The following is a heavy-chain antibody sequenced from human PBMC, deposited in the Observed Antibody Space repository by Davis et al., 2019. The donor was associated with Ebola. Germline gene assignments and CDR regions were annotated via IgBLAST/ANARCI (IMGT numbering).Heavy chain of an antibody. Sequence: MPSETLSLTCAVYGGSFSGYYWNWIRQPPGKGLEWIGEINHSGSTNYNPSLKSRVTISVDTSKNQFSLKLTSVTAADTAVYYCARHRPGPYDYWGQGTLVTVFS. CDR1: GGSFSGYY. CDR2: INHSGST. CDR3: ARHRPGPYDY. V-gene: IGHV4-34*01. J-gene: IGHJ4*02.